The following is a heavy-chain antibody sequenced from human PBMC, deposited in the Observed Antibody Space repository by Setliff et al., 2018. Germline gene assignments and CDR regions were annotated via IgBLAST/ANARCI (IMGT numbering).Heavy chain of an antibody. V-gene: IGHV4-34*01. CDR2: IDHSGRT. CDR3: ARYGGGHFRFFGL. D-gene: IGHD2-15*01. CDR1: GESFSNNY. Sequence: NPSETLSLTCSVYGESFSNNYWTWIRQPPGKGLEWIGEIDHSGRTNYNPSLRSRVTISLDTSKQQFSLNLISVTAADTAVYYCARYGGGHFRFFGLWGRGTLVTVSS. J-gene: IGHJ2*01.